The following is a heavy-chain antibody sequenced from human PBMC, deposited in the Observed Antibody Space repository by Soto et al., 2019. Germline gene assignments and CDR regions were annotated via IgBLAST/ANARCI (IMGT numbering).Heavy chain of an antibody. V-gene: IGHV3-23*01. J-gene: IGHJ6*03. D-gene: IGHD3-3*01. CDR1: GFTFSSYA. CDR2: ISGSGGST. Sequence: EVQLLESGGGLVQPGGSLRLSCAASGFTFSSYAMSWVRQAPGKGLEWVSAISGSGGSTYYADSVKGRFTISRDNSKNTLDLQMNSLRAEDTAVYYCAKDPRFLEGPYYYYYMDVWGKGTTVTVSS. CDR3: AKDPRFLEGPYYYYYMDV.